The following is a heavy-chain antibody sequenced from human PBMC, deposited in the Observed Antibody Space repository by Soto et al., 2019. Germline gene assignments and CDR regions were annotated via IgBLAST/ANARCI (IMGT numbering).Heavy chain of an antibody. V-gene: IGHV3-48*01. CDR2: ISSSSSTI. CDR1: GFTFSSYS. J-gene: IGHJ4*02. Sequence: GGSLRLSCAASGFTFSSYSMNWVRQAPGKGLEWVSYISSSSSTIYYADSVKGRFTISRDNAKNSLYLQMNSLRAEDTAVYYCARGPATVTDYFDYWGQGTLVTVSS. D-gene: IGHD4-17*01. CDR3: ARGPATVTDYFDY.